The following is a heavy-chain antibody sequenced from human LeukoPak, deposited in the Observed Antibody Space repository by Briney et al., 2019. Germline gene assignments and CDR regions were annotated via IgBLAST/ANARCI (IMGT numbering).Heavy chain of an antibody. D-gene: IGHD3-22*01. J-gene: IGHJ4*02. Sequence: ASVKVSCKASGYTFTSYGISWVRQAPGQGLEWMGWISAYNGNTNYAQKLQGRVTMTTDTSTSTAYMELRSLRSDDTAVYYCARDPGTYYYDSSGYYPADYWGQGTLVTVSS. CDR2: ISAYNGNT. CDR1: GYTFTSYG. CDR3: ARDPGTYYYDSSGYYPADY. V-gene: IGHV1-18*01.